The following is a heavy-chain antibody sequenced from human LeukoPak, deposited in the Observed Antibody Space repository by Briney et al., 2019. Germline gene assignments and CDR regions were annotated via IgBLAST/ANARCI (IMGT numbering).Heavy chain of an antibody. D-gene: IGHD5-18*01. V-gene: IGHV3-7*04. CDR1: GFTFSTYW. CDR3: ARGGYRRGRHDY. J-gene: IGHJ4*02. Sequence: PGGSLRLSCAVSGFTFSTYWMSWVRQAPGRGLKWVATIKEDGSEIYYVDSVKGRFTISRDNAKKSLYLQTNSLRAEDTAVYYCARGGYRRGRHDYWGQGTLVTVSS. CDR2: IKEDGSEI.